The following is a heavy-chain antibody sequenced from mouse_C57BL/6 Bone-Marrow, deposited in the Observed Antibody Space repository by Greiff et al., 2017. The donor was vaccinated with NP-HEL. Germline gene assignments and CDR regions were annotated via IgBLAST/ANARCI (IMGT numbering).Heavy chain of an antibody. CDR2: INPSSGYT. V-gene: IGHV1-4*01. Sequence: VQVVESGAELARPGASVKMSCKASGYTFTSYTMHWVKQRPGQGLEWIGYINPSSGYTKYNQKFKDKATLTADKSSSTAYMQLSSLTSEDSAVYYCARSYYYGSSYFDYWGQGTTLTVSS. CDR3: ARSYYYGSSYFDY. CDR1: GYTFTSYT. J-gene: IGHJ2*01. D-gene: IGHD1-1*01.